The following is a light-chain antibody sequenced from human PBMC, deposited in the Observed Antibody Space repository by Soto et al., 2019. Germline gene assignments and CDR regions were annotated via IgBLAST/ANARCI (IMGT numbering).Light chain of an antibody. Sequence: QSVLTQPPSASGTPGQRVTISCSGSSSNIGRNTVNLYQRLPGTAPKLLIYSNNQPPSGVPDRFSGSKSGPSASLAISGLQSEHEADYYCAAWDDSLNGNYVFGTGTKVTVL. V-gene: IGLV1-44*01. CDR2: SNN. J-gene: IGLJ1*01. CDR3: AAWDDSLNGNYV. CDR1: SSNIGRNT.